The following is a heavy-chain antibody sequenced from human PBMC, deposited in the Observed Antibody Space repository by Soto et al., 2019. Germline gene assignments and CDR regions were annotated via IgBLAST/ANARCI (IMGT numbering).Heavy chain of an antibody. D-gene: IGHD5-12*01. V-gene: IGHV4-31*03. Sequence: QVQLQESGPGLVKPSQTLSLTCTVSGGSISSGGYYWSWIRQHPGKGLEWIGYIYYSGSTYYNPSLKCRVTISVDTSKNQCSLKLSSVTAADTAVYYCARESGYDNYYYYGMDVWGQGTTVTVSS. CDR3: ARESGYDNYYYYGMDV. CDR1: GGSISSGGYY. J-gene: IGHJ6*02. CDR2: IYYSGST.